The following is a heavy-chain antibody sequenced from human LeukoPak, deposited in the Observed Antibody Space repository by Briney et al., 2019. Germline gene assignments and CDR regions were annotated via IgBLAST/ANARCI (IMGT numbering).Heavy chain of an antibody. CDR1: GFTFSSYG. V-gene: IGHV3-33*01. D-gene: IGHD3-10*01. J-gene: IGHJ4*02. CDR2: IYYDGSNK. CDR3: ARESEIIPSYYFDY. Sequence: GGSLRLSCAASGFTFSSYGMHWVRQAPGKGLEWVAVIYYDGSNKYYADSVKGRFTISGDNSKNTLYLQMNSLRAEDTAVYYCARESEIIPSYYFDYWGQGTLVSVSS.